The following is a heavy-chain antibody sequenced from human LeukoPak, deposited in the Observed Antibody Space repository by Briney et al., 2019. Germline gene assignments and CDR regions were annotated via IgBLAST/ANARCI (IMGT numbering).Heavy chain of an antibody. D-gene: IGHD6-19*01. Sequence: ASVKVSCKASGGTFSSYAISWVRQAPGQGLEWMGGIIPIFGTANYAQKFQGRVTITADESTSTVYMELSSLRSEDTAVYYCARDAFAAVAGLGSWFDPWGQGTLVTVSS. CDR1: GGTFSSYA. CDR2: IIPIFGTA. V-gene: IGHV1-69*01. J-gene: IGHJ5*02. CDR3: ARDAFAAVAGLGSWFDP.